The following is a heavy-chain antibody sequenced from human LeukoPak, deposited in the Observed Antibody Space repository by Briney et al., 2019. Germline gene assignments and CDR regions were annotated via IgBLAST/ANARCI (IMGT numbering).Heavy chain of an antibody. CDR1: GGSFSGYY. D-gene: IGHD6-6*01. J-gene: IGHJ4*02. CDR3: ARAGSSSLFDY. V-gene: IGHV4-34*01. Sequence: SETLSLTCAVYGGSFSGYYWSWIRQPPGKGLEWMGEINHSGSTNYNPSLKSRVTISVDTSKNQFSLKLSSVTAADTAVYYCARAGSSSLFDYWGQGTLVTVSS. CDR2: INHSGST.